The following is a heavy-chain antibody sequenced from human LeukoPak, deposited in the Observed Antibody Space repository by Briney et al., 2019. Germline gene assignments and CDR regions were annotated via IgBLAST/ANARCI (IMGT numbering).Heavy chain of an antibody. Sequence: GASVKVSCKASGYTFTSYGISWVRQAPGQGLEWMGWISAYNGNTNYAQKLQGRVTMTTDTSTSTAYMELRSLRSDDTAVYYCARAIAAAGTAPQDNWFDPWGQGTLVTVSS. D-gene: IGHD6-13*01. CDR3: ARAIAAAGTAPQDNWFDP. CDR2: ISAYNGNT. V-gene: IGHV1-18*01. CDR1: GYTFTSYG. J-gene: IGHJ5*02.